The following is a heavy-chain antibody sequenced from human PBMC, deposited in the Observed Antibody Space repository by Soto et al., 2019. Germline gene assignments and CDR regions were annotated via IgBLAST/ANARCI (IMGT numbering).Heavy chain of an antibody. V-gene: IGHV3-21*01. D-gene: IGHD6-13*01. Sequence: GGSLRLSCAASGFIFSIYNMNWVRQAPGKGLEWVSSIDSSGNYIHYADSVKGRFTISRDNAKNSLYLQMNSLRAEDTAVYYCARVGHTTRIVAPGTGGDHWGQGTLVTVSS. CDR2: IDSSGNYI. CDR3: ARVGHTTRIVAPGTGGDH. CDR1: GFIFSIYN. J-gene: IGHJ4*02.